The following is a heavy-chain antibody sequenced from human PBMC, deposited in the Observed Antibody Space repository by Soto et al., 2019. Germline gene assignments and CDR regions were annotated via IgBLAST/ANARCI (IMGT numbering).Heavy chain of an antibody. V-gene: IGHV3-30-3*01. CDR3: ARDVFQEDV. CDR1: GFTFSSYA. J-gene: IGHJ6*02. CDR2: ILSDGSNK. Sequence: QVQLVESGGGVVQPGRSLRLSCAASGFTFSSYAMHWVRQAPGKGLEWVAVILSDGSNKWYVDSVKGRFTISRDKSKNTLYLQMNSLRAEDTAVYYCARDVFQEDVWGQGTTVTVSS.